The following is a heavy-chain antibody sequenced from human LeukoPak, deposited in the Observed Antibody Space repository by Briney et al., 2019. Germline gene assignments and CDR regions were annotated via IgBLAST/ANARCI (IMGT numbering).Heavy chain of an antibody. J-gene: IGHJ4*02. CDR3: ARAIGYPFYFDY. Sequence: GGSLRLSCAASGFTFSSHSMNWVRQAPGKGLEWVSSISSSSSYIYYADSVKGRFTISRDNAKNSLYLQMNSLRAADPAVYYCARAIGYPFYFDYWGQGTLVTVSS. D-gene: IGHD5-12*01. V-gene: IGHV3-21*01. CDR1: GFTFSSHS. CDR2: ISSSSSYI.